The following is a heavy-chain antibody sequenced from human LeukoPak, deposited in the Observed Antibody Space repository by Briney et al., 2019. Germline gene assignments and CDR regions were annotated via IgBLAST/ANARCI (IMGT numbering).Heavy chain of an antibody. D-gene: IGHD6-13*01. V-gene: IGHV3-23*01. CDR1: GFSFSSYA. CDR2: ISGGGVGT. J-gene: IGHJ4*02. Sequence: GGSLRLSCAASGFSFSSYAVSWVRQAPGKGLEWVSGISGGGVGTYYADSVKGRFTITRDNSKNTLYLQMNRLRAEDTAVYYCVKQEDSSSSWNYWGQGTLVTVSS. CDR3: VKQEDSSSSWNY.